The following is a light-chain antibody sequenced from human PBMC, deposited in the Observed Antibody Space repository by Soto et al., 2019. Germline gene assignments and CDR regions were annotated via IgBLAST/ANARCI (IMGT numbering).Light chain of an antibody. CDR2: DAS. J-gene: IGKJ1*01. Sequence: QLTQSPSSLSASVGDRFTITCRASQSISSWLAWYQQKPGKAPKLLIYDASSLESGVPSRFSGSGSGTEFTLTISSLQPDDFATYYCQHYNSYSEAFGQGTKVDIK. CDR3: QHYNSYSEA. V-gene: IGKV1-5*01. CDR1: QSISSW.